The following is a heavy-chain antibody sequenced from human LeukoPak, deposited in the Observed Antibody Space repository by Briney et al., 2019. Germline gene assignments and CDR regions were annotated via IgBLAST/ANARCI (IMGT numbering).Heavy chain of an antibody. CDR3: ARDVSGTYYYNYMDV. V-gene: IGHV3-7*01. J-gene: IGHJ6*03. CDR2: IKQDGSEK. Sequence: GGSLRLSCAASGFPFSTFWMNWVRQAPGKGLEWVANIKQDGSEKNYVDSVKGRFTISRDNAKNSVLLQMNGLRAEDTAVYYCARDVSGTYYYNYMDVWGRGTTVTISS. D-gene: IGHD1-1*01. CDR1: GFPFSTFW.